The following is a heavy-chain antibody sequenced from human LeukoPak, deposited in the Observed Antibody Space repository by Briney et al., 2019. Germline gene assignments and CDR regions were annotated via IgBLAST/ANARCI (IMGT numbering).Heavy chain of an antibody. CDR1: GGSIISSSSY. Sequence: SETLSLTCTVSGGSIISSSSYWGWIRQPPGKGLEWIGSIYYSGSAYYNPSLKSRVTLSLDTSKNQFSLKLSSVTAADTAVYYCARVQPGPYYYDSSGYYLDAFDIWGQGTMVTVSS. V-gene: IGHV4-39*07. CDR2: IYYSGSA. D-gene: IGHD3-22*01. CDR3: ARVQPGPYYYDSSGYYLDAFDI. J-gene: IGHJ3*02.